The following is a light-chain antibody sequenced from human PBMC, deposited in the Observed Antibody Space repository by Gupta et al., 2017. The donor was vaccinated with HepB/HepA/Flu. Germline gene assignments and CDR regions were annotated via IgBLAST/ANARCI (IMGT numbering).Light chain of an antibody. V-gene: IGLV1-51*02. Sequence: QSVLTQPPSLSAAPGQKVTISCSGSSSNIGNNYVSWYQQLPGTAPKLLIHENNKRPPGIPDRFSGSKSGTSATLGITGLQTGDEADYYCGTWDDSLRGVFGTGTKVTVL. CDR1: SSNIGNNY. J-gene: IGLJ1*01. CDR3: GTWDDSLRGV. CDR2: ENN.